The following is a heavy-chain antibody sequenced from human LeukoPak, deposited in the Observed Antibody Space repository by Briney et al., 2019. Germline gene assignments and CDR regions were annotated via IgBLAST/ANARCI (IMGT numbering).Heavy chain of an antibody. CDR2: SYYSGST. CDR1: GGSISSYY. CDR3: ARGNITMIVVGPMDV. Sequence: SETLSLTCTVSGGSISSYYWSWIRQPPGKGLEWIAYSYYSGSTNYNPSLKSRVTISVDTSKNQFSLKLSSVTAADTAVYYCARGNITMIVVGPMDVWGKGTTVTVSS. J-gene: IGHJ6*03. D-gene: IGHD3-22*01. V-gene: IGHV4-59*01.